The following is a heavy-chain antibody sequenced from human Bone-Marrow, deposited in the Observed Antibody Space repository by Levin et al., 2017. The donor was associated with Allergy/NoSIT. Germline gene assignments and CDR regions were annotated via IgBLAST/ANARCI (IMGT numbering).Heavy chain of an antibody. D-gene: IGHD3-22*01. CDR3: SKDMEDDSTGYLTTNAFDV. V-gene: IGHV3-9*01. CDR1: GFNFDVYA. CDR2: INWNSNTI. Sequence: SGGSLRLSCLASGFNFDVYAMHWVRQAPGKGLEWVSYINWNSNTIAYADSVRGRFTISRDNAKSSLYLEMNSLRPEDTAVYYCSKDMEDDSTGYLTTNAFDVWGLGTMVTVSS. J-gene: IGHJ3*01.